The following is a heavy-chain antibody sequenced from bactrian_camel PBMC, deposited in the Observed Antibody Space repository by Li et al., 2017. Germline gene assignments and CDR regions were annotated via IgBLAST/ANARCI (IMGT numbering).Heavy chain of an antibody. J-gene: IGHJ4*01. CDR3: AINQWGGNCSPWEYTY. V-gene: IGHV3S59*01. CDR2: IVASGGRT. D-gene: IGHD2*01. Sequence: VQLVESGGGSVQVGGSLNLSCVATPGYSYSTYCMGWFRQTPEKEREGVATIVASGGRTWYADSVKGRFTISQDNARNTLYLQMDSLQVEDTAMYYCAINQWGGNCSPWEYTYWGQGTQVTVSS. CDR1: GYSYSTYC.